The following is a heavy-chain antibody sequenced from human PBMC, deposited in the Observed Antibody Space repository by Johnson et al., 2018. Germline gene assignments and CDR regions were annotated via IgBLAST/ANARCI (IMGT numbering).Heavy chain of an antibody. V-gene: IGHV1-69*12. D-gene: IGHD3-16*02. J-gene: IGHJ1*01. CDR1: GGTFKSYA. CDR2: IIPKFDTA. CDR3: ARGLSYKTD. Sequence: QVQLVQSGAEVKKPGSSVKVSCKATGGTFKSYAITWLRQAPGQGLEWMGGIIPKFDTANYAQKFQDRVTITADESTCTAYMELSSLRSEDTAVYYCARGLSYKTDWGQGTLVTVSS.